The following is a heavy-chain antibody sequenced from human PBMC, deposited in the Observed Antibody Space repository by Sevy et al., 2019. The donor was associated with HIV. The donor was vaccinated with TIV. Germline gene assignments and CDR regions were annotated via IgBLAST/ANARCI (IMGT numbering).Heavy chain of an antibody. V-gene: IGHV3-30*04. CDR3: ARAVYDTNGFYSYFLDY. CDR1: GFTFSNYP. CDR2: ISSDGNTK. D-gene: IGHD3-22*01. Sequence: GGSLRLSCAASGFTFSNYPLHWVRQAPGKGLEWVAVISSDGNTKYYTDSVKGRFTISRDNSKNTLYLQMNSLGTEDTAVYYCARAVYDTNGFYSYFLDYWGQGTLVTVSS. J-gene: IGHJ4*02.